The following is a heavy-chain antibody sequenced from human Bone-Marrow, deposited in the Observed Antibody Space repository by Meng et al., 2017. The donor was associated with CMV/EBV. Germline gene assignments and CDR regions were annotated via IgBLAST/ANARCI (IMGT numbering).Heavy chain of an antibody. D-gene: IGHD3-3*01. CDR3: ARSGSYDFWSGYYLFRWFDP. V-gene: IGHV4-31*03. J-gene: IGHJ5*02. CDR2: IYYSGST. Sequence: SETLSLTCTVSGGSISSGGYYWSWIRQHPGKGLEWIGYIYYSGSTYYNPSLKSRVTISVDTSKNQFSLKLSSVTAADTAVYYCARSGSYDFWSGYYLFRWFDPWGQGTLVTVSS. CDR1: GGSISSGGYY.